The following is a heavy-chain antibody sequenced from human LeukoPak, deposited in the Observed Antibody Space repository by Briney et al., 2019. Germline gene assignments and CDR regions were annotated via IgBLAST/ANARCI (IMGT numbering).Heavy chain of an antibody. CDR1: GYTFTIYG. D-gene: IGHD3-3*01. J-gene: IGHJ6*02. V-gene: IGHV1-18*01. Sequence: ASVKVSCKTSGYTFTIYGISWVRQAPGQGLEWMGWISAYNGNTNYAQKLQGRVTMTTDTSTSTAYMELRSLRSDDTAVYYCARDYLRFLEWSFYGMDVWGQGTTVTVSS. CDR2: ISAYNGNT. CDR3: ARDYLRFLEWSFYGMDV.